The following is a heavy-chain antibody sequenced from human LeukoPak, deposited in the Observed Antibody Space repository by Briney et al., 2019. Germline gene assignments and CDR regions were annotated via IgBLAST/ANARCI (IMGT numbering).Heavy chain of an antibody. Sequence: GGSLRLSCAASGFTFSSYWMSWVRQAPGKGLEWVANIEQDGSEKYYVDSVKGRFTISRDNAKNSLYLQMNSLRAEDTAVYYCAREVTMVRGVILQYYYYYMDVWGKGTTVTISS. CDR2: IEQDGSEK. V-gene: IGHV3-7*01. CDR3: AREVTMVRGVILQYYYYYMDV. J-gene: IGHJ6*03. CDR1: GFTFSSYW. D-gene: IGHD3-10*01.